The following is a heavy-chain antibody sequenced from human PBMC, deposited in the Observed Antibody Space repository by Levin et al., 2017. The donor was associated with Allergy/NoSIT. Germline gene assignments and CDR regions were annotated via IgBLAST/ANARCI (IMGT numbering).Heavy chain of an antibody. CDR2: IVPIFGTT. D-gene: IGHD4-17*01. J-gene: IGHJ6*02. CDR3: ARARGTVTKLSLYYYYGMDG. V-gene: IGHV1-69*06. Sequence: KISCKASGGTFRTYAISWVRQAPGQGLEWMGGIVPIFGTTNYAQKFQGRVTITADKSTSTAYMELSIVRSEDTAVYYCARARGTVTKLSLYYYYGMDGWGQGTTVTVSS. CDR1: GGTFRTYA.